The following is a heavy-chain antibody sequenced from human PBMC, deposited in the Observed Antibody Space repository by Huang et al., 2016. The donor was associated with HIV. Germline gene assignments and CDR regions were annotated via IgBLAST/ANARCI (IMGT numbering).Heavy chain of an antibody. Sequence: EVQLVESGGGLVKPGGSLRLSCAASGFTFSNYSMKGVRQAPGKGLVWVSSISSSSSYRYYADSLKGRFTISRDNAKNSLYLQMESLRVEDTAVYYCAKMTTVTHADYWGQGTLVTVSS. V-gene: IGHV3-21*01. J-gene: IGHJ4*02. CDR3: AKMTTVTHADY. CDR2: ISSSSSYR. CDR1: GFTFSNYS. D-gene: IGHD4-17*01.